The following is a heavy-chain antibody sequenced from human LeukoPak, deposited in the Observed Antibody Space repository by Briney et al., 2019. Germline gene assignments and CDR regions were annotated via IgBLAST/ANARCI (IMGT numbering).Heavy chain of an antibody. CDR2: IRSKAYGGTT. CDR1: GFTFGDYA. D-gene: IGHD3-22*01. CDR3: TRDEYYYDSSGYYYLD. V-gene: IGHV3-49*04. J-gene: IGHJ4*02. Sequence: GRSLRLSCTASGFTFGDYAMSWVRQAPGKGLEWVGFIRSKAYGGTTEYAASVKGRFTISRDDSKSIAYLQMNSLKTEDTAVYYCTRDEYYYDSSGYYYLDWGQGSLVTVSS.